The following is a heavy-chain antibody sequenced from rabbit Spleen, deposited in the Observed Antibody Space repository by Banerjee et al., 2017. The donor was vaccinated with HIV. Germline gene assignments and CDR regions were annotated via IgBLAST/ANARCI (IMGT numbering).Heavy chain of an antibody. CDR2: IDIGSRDFT. D-gene: IGHD1-1*01. J-gene: IGHJ6*01. CDR3: ARDSSSSFSSYGMDL. V-gene: IGHV1S43*01. CDR1: GIDFNNYNF. Sequence: QEQLVESGGGLVQPGASLTLTCTASGIDFNNYNFMCWVRQAPGKGLEWIACIDIGSRDFTYYASWVNGRFTISSDNAQSTVDLKMTSLTAADTATYFCARDSSSSFSSYGMDLWGPGTLVTVS.